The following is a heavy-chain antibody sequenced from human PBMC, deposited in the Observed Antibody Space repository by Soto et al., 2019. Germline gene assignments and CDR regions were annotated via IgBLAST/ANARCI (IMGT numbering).Heavy chain of an antibody. J-gene: IGHJ6*04. CDR3: ARRAEYFGWGRYLPYYYLMDV. V-gene: IGHV1-18*01. CDR1: GYTFTSYG. CDR2: ISAYNGNT. Sequence: ASVKVSCKASGYTFTSYGISWVRQAPGQGLEWMGWISAYNGNTNYAQKLQGRGTMTTDTSTSTAYMELRSLSSDDTAVYYCARRAEYFGWGRYLPYYYLMDVGGKGSTVTVFS. D-gene: IGHD3-10*01.